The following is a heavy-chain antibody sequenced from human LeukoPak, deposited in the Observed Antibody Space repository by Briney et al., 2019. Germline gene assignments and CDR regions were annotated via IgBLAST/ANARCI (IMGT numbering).Heavy chain of an antibody. CDR3: ARSGSSWYEDY. Sequence: PGGSLRLSCAASRFTFSNYWMHWVRQAPGRGLVWVSRINTDGTRTSYADSVKGRFTISRDNAKNTLYLQMNSLRAEDTAVYYCARSGSSWYEDYWGQGTLVTVSS. V-gene: IGHV3-74*01. CDR1: RFTFSNYW. D-gene: IGHD6-13*01. CDR2: INTDGTRT. J-gene: IGHJ4*02.